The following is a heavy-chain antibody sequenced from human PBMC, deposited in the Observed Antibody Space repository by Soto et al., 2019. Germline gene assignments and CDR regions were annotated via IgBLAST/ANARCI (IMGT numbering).Heavy chain of an antibody. CDR1: GFTFSSYS. J-gene: IGHJ6*02. CDR3: ARDGWVKIPPGQYYYYYGMDV. V-gene: IGHV3-48*02. D-gene: IGHD1-26*01. CDR2: ISSSSSTI. Sequence: GGSLRLSCAASGFTFSSYSMNWVRQAPGKGLEWVSYISSSSSTIYYADSVKGRFTISRDNAKNSLYLQMNSLRDEDTAVYYCARDGWVKIPPGQYYYYYGMDVWGQGTTVTVSS.